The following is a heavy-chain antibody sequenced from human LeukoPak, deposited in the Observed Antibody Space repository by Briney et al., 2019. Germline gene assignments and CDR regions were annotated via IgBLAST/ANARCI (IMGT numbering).Heavy chain of an antibody. Sequence: PSETLSLTCSVSGGSISSSGYYWGWIRQPPGKGLEWMGSISHSGDTYYNPSLKSRVTISGDTSKNQFSLKLSSVTAADTAVYYCARRYDSSDYYYQLFDYWGQGTLVTVSS. CDR1: GGSISSSGYY. CDR3: ARRYDSSDYYYQLFDY. CDR2: ISHSGDT. V-gene: IGHV4-39*07. J-gene: IGHJ4*02. D-gene: IGHD3-22*01.